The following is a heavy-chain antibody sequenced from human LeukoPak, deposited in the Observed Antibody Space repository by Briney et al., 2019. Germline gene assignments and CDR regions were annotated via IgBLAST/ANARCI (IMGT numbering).Heavy chain of an antibody. CDR3: ARGWELQPLDF. CDR2: IYTSGPT. CDR1: GGSISSGSYY. Sequence: SETLSLTCSVSGGSISSGSYYWNWIRQPAGKGLDWIGRIYTSGPTNYNPSLKSRVSISMDTTKNKFSLKLSSVTAADTAVYYCARGWELQPLDFWGQGTLVTVSS. D-gene: IGHD1-26*01. J-gene: IGHJ4*02. V-gene: IGHV4-61*02.